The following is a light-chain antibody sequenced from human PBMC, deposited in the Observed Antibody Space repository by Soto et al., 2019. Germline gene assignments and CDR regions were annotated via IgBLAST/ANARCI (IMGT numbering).Light chain of an antibody. CDR3: CSYAGSSTGV. Sequence: QSALTQPASVSGSPGQSITISCTGTSSDVGSYNLVSWYQQHPGKAPKLMIYEGSKRPSGVSNRFSGSKSGNAASLTISGLQAEDEADYYCCSYAGSSTGVVGGGTKLTVL. V-gene: IGLV2-23*01. CDR1: SSDVGSYNL. J-gene: IGLJ3*02. CDR2: EGS.